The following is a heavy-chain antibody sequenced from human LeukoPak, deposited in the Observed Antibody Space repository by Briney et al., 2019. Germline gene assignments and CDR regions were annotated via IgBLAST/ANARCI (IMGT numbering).Heavy chain of an antibody. J-gene: IGHJ4*02. CDR3: ARDKPLGSFDY. V-gene: IGHV3-21*01. CDR2: ISSSSSYI. Sequence: RGSLRLSCAASGFTFSSYSMNWVRQAPGKGLEWVSSISSSSSYIYYADSVKGRFTISRDNAKNSLYLQMTSLRAEDTAVYYCARDKPLGSFDYWGQGTLVTVSS. D-gene: IGHD1-14*01. CDR1: GFTFSSYS.